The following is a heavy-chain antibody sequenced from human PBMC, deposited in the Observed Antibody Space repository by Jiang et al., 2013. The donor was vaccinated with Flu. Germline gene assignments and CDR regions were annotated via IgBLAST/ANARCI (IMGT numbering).Heavy chain of an antibody. V-gene: IGHV1-24*01. CDR3: ATGAGALLWFGEEDWFDP. J-gene: IGHJ5*02. D-gene: IGHD3-10*01. CDR2: FDPEDGET. CDR1: GYTLTELS. Sequence: GAEVKKPGASVKVSCKVSGYTLTELSMHWVRQAPGKGLEWMGGFDPEDGETIYAQKFQGRVTMTEDTSTDTAYMELSSLRSEDTAVYYCATGAGALLWFGEEDWFDPWGQGTLVTVSS.